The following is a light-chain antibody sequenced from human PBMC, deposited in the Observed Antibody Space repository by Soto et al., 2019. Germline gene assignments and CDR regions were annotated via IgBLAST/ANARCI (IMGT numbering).Light chain of an antibody. CDR1: QSASSTS. CDR3: QQFGSSPYT. V-gene: IGKV3-20*01. J-gene: IGKJ2*01. Sequence: ELVLTQSPGTLSLSPGERATLSCRASQSASSTSFALSQQKPGQAPRLLIYGASTRATGIPDRFSGSGSGTDFTLTISRLEPEDFALYFCQQFGSSPYTFGQGTKLEIK. CDR2: GAS.